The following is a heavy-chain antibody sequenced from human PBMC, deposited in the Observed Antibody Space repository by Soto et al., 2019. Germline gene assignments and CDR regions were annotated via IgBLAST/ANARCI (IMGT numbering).Heavy chain of an antibody. CDR3: AAGLNPFPDAFDI. J-gene: IGHJ3*02. CDR2: IVVGSGNT. CDR1: GFTFTSSA. D-gene: IGHD3-16*01. Sequence: QMQLVQSGPEVKKPGTSVKVSCKASGFTFTSSAVQWVRQARGQRLEWIGWIVVGSGNTNYAQKFQERVTITRDMSTSTAYMELSSLRSEDTAVYYCAAGLNPFPDAFDIWGQGTMVTVSS. V-gene: IGHV1-58*01.